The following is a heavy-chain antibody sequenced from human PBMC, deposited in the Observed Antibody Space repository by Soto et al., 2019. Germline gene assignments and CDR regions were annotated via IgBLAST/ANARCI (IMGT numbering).Heavy chain of an antibody. V-gene: IGHV3-33*01. J-gene: IGHJ4*02. Sequence: QVQLVESGGGVVQPGRSLRLSCATSGFTFKSYGMHWVRQAPGKGLEWVAVIWYDGSKKYYADSVKGRFTISRDDSKKPVYLQINRLRAEDKAIYYCGGDVGLGGATPGYRGQGTLVTVSS. CDR2: IWYDGSKK. CDR3: GGDVGLGGATPGY. CDR1: GFTFKSYG. D-gene: IGHD1-26*01.